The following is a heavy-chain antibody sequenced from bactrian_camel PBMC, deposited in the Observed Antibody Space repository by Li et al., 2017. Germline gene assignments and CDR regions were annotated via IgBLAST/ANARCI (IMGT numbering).Heavy chain of an antibody. Sequence: VQLVESGGDTVQAGGSLRLSCAASGYTYSSYCMAWFRQAQGKEREGVAAIDTVGLTSYADSVKGRFTISRDNAKNTLYLQMNSLKPEDTAVYYCATGGPWIHGGQCFGVLGIWGQGTQVTVS. V-gene: IGHV3S26*01. CDR2: IDTVGLT. CDR1: GYTYSSYC. CDR3: ATGGPWIHGGQCFGVLGI. D-gene: IGHD1*01. J-gene: IGHJ6*01.